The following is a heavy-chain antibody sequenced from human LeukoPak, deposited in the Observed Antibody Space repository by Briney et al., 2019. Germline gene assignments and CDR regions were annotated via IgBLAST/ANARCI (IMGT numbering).Heavy chain of an antibody. V-gene: IGHV3-30*03. D-gene: IGHD3-16*01. CDR2: ISFDERSR. J-gene: IGHJ4*02. Sequence: GGSLGLSCAASGFTFSSYSMNWVRQAPGKGLEWVAVISFDERSRRYADSVKGRFTISRDNSKNTLNLQMNSLKTEDTAVYYCARGIWDAYYLDYWGQGTLVTVSS. CDR3: ARGIWDAYYLDY. CDR1: GFTFSSYS.